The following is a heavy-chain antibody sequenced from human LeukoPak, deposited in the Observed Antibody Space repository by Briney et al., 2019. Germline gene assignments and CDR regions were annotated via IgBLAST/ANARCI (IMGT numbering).Heavy chain of an antibody. CDR2: IYTSGST. CDR1: GGSTSSGSYY. Sequence: SETLSLTCTVSGGSTSSGSYYWSWIRQPAGKGLEWIGRIYTSGSTNYNPSLKSRVTISVDTSKNQFSLKLSSVTAADTAVYYCAREASSWYVPIDYWGQGTLVTVSS. D-gene: IGHD6-13*01. CDR3: AREASSWYVPIDY. J-gene: IGHJ4*02. V-gene: IGHV4-61*02.